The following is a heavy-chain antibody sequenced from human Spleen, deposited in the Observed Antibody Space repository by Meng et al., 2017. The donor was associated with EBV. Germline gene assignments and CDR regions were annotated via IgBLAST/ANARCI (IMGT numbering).Heavy chain of an antibody. J-gene: IGHJ4*02. V-gene: IGHV3-53*01. CDR3: ARDSPLYY. CDR2: IYTGGST. CDR1: GFTVSSNY. D-gene: IGHD2-15*01. Sequence: EVQLVESGXGLIQPGGALRHSCSASGFTVSSNYMSWVRQAPGKGLEWVSVIYTGGSTYYADSVKGRFTISRDNSKNTLYLQVNSLRAEDTAVYYCARDSPLYYGGQGTLVTVSS.